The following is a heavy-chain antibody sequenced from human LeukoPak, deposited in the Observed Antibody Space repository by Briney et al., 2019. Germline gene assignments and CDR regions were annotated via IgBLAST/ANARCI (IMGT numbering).Heavy chain of an antibody. J-gene: IGHJ4*02. CDR3: TSDYVADGYNLPC. CDR2: IKSKTDGGTT. CDR1: GFTFSNGW. V-gene: IGHV3-15*01. Sequence: GGSLRLSCAASGFTFSNGWMSRVRQAPGKGLEWVGRIKSKTDGGTTDYAAPVKGRFTISRDDSKNTLYLQMNSLKTEDTAVYYCTSDYVADGYNLPCWGQGTQVTVSS. D-gene: IGHD5-24*01.